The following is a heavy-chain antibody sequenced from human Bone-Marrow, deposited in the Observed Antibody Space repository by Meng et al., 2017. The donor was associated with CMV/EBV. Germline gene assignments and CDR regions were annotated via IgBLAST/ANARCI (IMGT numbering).Heavy chain of an antibody. CDR1: GFTFSSYS. Sequence: GGSLRLSCAASGFTFSSYSMNWVRQDPGKGLEWVAYISRSSSTEYADSVKGRFTISRDNAKNALYLQMDSLRVKDTAVYYFVRDPDGLDCWGQGTLVTVSS. J-gene: IGHJ4*02. V-gene: IGHV3-48*04. CDR3: VRDPDGLDC. CDR2: ISRSSST.